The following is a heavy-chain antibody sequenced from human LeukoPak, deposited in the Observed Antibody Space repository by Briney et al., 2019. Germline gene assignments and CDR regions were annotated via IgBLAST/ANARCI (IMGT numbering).Heavy chain of an antibody. CDR3: ARDPNGDYIGTFDM. CDR1: EFTFSTYG. Sequence: GGSLRLSCAASEFTFSTYGMSWVRQARGRGLEWVSSISGSGGSTQYADSVQGRFAISRDSSKNVLYLQMNSLRAEDTAVYFCARDPNGDYIGTFDMWGRGTMVSVSS. CDR2: ISGSGGST. D-gene: IGHD4-17*01. V-gene: IGHV3-23*01. J-gene: IGHJ3*02.